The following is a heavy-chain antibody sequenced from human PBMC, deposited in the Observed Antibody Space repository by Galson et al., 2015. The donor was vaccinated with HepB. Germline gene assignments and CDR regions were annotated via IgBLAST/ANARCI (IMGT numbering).Heavy chain of an antibody. J-gene: IGHJ6*02. V-gene: IGHV1-18*04. CDR2: INAYRGNT. CDR1: GYTFTRYN. Sequence: SVKVSCKAFGYTFTRYNFNWVRQAPGQGLEWMGWINAYRGNTNYAQKFQGRVTMTTDTSTSTAYMELRSLRSDDTAVYYCARERGLRDEILTAYLRNYHHGMDVWGQGTTVTVSS. CDR3: ARERGLRDEILTAYLRNYHHGMDV. D-gene: IGHD3-9*01.